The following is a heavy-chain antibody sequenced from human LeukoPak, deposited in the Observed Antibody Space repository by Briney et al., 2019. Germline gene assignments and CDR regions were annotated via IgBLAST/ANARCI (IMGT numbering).Heavy chain of an antibody. V-gene: IGHV3-48*03. CDR1: GFTFSSYE. Sequence: GGSLRLSCAVSGFTFSSYEMNWVRQAPGGGLEWVAYISRSGCPIYYADFVKGRFTISRDNAKNTLYLQMNSLRAEDRAVYYCARVYGSGSYLAHPDYWGQGTLVTVSS. D-gene: IGHD3-10*01. CDR2: ISRSGCPI. CDR3: ARVYGSGSYLAHPDY. J-gene: IGHJ4*02.